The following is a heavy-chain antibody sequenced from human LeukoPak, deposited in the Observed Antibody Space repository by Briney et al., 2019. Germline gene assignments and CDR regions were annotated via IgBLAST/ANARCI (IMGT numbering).Heavy chain of an antibody. CDR2: ISYSSETI. D-gene: IGHD3-10*01. Sequence: GGSLRLSCAASGFPFDEHAMHWVRQGPGKGLEWVAGISYSSETIGYVDSVKGRFTISRDNVRKSLYLQMNSLRIEDTALYYCAKDRGGGSQLGDAYDVWGQGTMVSVSA. CDR3: AKDRGGGSQLGDAYDV. CDR1: GFPFDEHA. J-gene: IGHJ3*01. V-gene: IGHV3-9*01.